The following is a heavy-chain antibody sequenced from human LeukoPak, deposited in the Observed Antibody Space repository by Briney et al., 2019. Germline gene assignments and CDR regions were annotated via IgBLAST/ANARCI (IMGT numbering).Heavy chain of an antibody. V-gene: IGHV1-2*02. CDR2: INPNSGGT. D-gene: IGHD3-9*01. Sequence: GASVKVSCKASGYTFIGYYMHWVRQAPGQGLEWMGWINPNSGGTNYAQKFQDRVTMTRDTSISTDYMELSRLRSADTAVYYCARSPHILTGENFDYWGQGTLVTVSS. CDR1: GYTFIGYY. J-gene: IGHJ4*02. CDR3: ARSPHILTGENFDY.